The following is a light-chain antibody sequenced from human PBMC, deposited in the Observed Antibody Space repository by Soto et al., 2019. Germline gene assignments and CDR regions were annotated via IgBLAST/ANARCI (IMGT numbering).Light chain of an antibody. V-gene: IGKV3D-20*02. Sequence: EIVLTQSPGTLSLSPGERATLSCRASQSVSSNYLAWSQQKPGQAPRLLIYGASTRATGVPDRFSGSGSGTDFTLTISRLEPEDFAVYYCQQRSNWPSITFGQGTRLEIK. J-gene: IGKJ5*01. CDR3: QQRSNWPSIT. CDR1: QSVSSNY. CDR2: GAS.